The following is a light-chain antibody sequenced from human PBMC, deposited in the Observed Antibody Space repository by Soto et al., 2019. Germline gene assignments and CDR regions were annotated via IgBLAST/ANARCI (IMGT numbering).Light chain of an antibody. CDR3: QQYGSSQWT. CDR1: QSVSSSY. Sequence: EIVLTQSPGTLSLSPGERATLSCRASQSVSSSYLAWYQQKPGQAPRLLISGASSRATGIPDRFSGSGSGTDFTLTISGLEPEDFAVYYCQQYGSSQWTFGQGTKVEIK. CDR2: GAS. V-gene: IGKV3-20*01. J-gene: IGKJ1*01.